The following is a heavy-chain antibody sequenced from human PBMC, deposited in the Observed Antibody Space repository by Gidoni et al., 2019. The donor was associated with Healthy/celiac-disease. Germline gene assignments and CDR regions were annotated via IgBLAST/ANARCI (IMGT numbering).Heavy chain of an antibody. CDR2: IYGDDEK. CDR3: AHSGLPVGDYMDV. V-gene: IGHV2-5*02. D-gene: IGHD2-15*01. Sequence: QITLQASGPTLVKPTQTLTLTCTFSRFSLSPSGVGVGWSRQPPGQALAWLALIYGDDEKRYRPSLKSRLTNTKDTSKNQVVLKMTNMDTVDTATYDCAHSGLPVGDYMDVWGKGTTVTVSS. J-gene: IGHJ6*03. CDR1: RFSLSPSGVG.